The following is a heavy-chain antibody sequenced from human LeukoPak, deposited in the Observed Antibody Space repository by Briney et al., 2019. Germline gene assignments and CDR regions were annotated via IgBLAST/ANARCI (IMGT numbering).Heavy chain of an antibody. D-gene: IGHD1-26*01. CDR1: GYTFTGYY. CDR2: INPNSGGT. CDR3: AREAVGASYYMDV. V-gene: IGHV1-2*02. J-gene: IGHJ6*03. Sequence: GASVKVSCKASGYTFTGYYMHWVRQAPGQGLEWMGWINPNSGGTNYAQKFQGRVTMTRDTSISTAYMELSRLRSDDTAVYYCAREAVGASYYMDVWGKGTTVTVSS.